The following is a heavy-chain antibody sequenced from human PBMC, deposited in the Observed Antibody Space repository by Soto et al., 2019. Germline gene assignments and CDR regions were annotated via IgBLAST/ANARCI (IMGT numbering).Heavy chain of an antibody. CDR2: INPSGGNT. J-gene: IGHJ4*02. V-gene: IGHV1-46*01. CDR1: GYTFTSYY. CDR3: ARVGYYYDSSGYYLSFDY. D-gene: IGHD3-22*01. Sequence: ASVKVSCKASGYTFTSYYMHWVRQAPGQGLEWMGIINPSGGNTSYAQKFQGRVTMTRNTSISTAYMELSSLRSEDTAVYYCARVGYYYDSSGYYLSFDYWGQGTLVTVPQ.